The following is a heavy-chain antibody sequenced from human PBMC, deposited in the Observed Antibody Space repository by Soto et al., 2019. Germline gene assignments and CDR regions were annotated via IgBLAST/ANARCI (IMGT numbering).Heavy chain of an antibody. Sequence: PGGSLRLSCAASGFTFGDAWMSWVRQAPGKGLEWVGRIKSNSDGGTTDYAAPVKGRFTISRDDSKNTMYLQMNSLKTEDTAVYYSPPYNSSRKHDYWGQGTLVTVSS. D-gene: IGHD6-13*01. CDR2: IKSNSDGGTT. CDR1: GFTFGDAW. CDR3: PPYNSSRKHDY. V-gene: IGHV3-15*01. J-gene: IGHJ4*02.